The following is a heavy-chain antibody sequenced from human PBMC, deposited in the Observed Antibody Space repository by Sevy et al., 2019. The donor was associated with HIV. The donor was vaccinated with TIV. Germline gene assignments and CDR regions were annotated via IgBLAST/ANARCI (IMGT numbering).Heavy chain of an antibody. CDR3: AIDLYGSGSYFEGGVDY. CDR1: GFTFSSYA. CDR2: ISGSGGST. V-gene: IGHV3-23*01. Sequence: GGSLRLSCAASGFTFSSYAMSWVRQAPGKGLEWVSAISGSGGSTYYADSVKGRFTISRDNSKNTLYLQMSSLRAEDTAVYYCAIDLYGSGSYFEGGVDYWGQGTLVTVSS. D-gene: IGHD3-10*01. J-gene: IGHJ4*02.